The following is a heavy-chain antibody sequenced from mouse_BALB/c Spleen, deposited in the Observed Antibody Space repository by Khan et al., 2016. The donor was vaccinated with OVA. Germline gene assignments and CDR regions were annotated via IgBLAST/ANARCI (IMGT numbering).Heavy chain of an antibody. J-gene: IGHJ4*01. V-gene: IGHV9-4*02. Sequence: QIQLVQSGPELKKPGETVRISCKASGYTFTTAGIQWVQKMPGKGLKWIGWINTHSGVPKYEEDFKGRFAFSLEISVNTAYLQITNLKNEDTATXFCARGWAAYYRNDGGAMDYWGQGTSVTVSS. CDR2: INTHSGVP. CDR3: ARGWAAYYRNDGGAMDY. CDR1: GYTFTTAG. D-gene: IGHD2-14*01.